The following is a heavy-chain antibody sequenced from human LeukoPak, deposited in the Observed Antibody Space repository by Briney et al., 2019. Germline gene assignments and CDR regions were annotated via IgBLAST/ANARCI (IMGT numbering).Heavy chain of an antibody. V-gene: IGHV3-33*08. CDR1: GFTFSDYW. Sequence: GGSLRLSCATSGFTFSDYWMHWVRQAPGKGLEWVSVIWSDASNQNYADSVKGRFTISRDNSKNTLFLQMNSLTADDTAVYYCARDRASNSYFDYWGQGTLVTVSS. CDR3: ARDRASNSYFDY. CDR2: IWSDASNQ. D-gene: IGHD2-2*01. J-gene: IGHJ4*02.